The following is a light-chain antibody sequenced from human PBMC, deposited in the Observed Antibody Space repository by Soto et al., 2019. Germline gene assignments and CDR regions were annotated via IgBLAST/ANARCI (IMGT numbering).Light chain of an antibody. Sequence: DIQMTQFPSALSSSVGYRVTITCRASQNVNNWLAWYQHKPGKAPQLLIYDASVLETGVPSRFSGSGSGTEFTLAISGLQSDDFATYYCQQYNTYWTFGPGTKVDIK. CDR1: QNVNNW. V-gene: IGKV1-5*01. CDR3: QQYNTYWT. CDR2: DAS. J-gene: IGKJ1*01.